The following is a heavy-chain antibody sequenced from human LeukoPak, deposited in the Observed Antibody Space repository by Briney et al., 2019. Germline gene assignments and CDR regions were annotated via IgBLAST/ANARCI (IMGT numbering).Heavy chain of an antibody. CDR3: AKDLRNGDNYGFLDY. Sequence: GGSLRLSCAASGFTFSSYGMHWVRQAPDKGLEWVSSIHASGGRAYYADSVKGRFTVSRDNSKNTLYLQMNSLRVEDTAIYYCAKDLRNGDNYGFLDYWGQGTPVTVSP. CDR1: GFTFSSYG. V-gene: IGHV3-23*01. J-gene: IGHJ4*02. D-gene: IGHD4/OR15-4a*01. CDR2: IHASGGRA.